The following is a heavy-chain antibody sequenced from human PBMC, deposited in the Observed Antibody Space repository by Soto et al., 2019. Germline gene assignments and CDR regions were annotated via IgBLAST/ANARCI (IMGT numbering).Heavy chain of an antibody. CDR2: VSYDENNK. V-gene: IGHV3-30*18. J-gene: IGHJ4*02. D-gene: IGHD1-26*01. CDR1: GFTFSSSG. CDR3: AKAVGATQRGYFDF. Sequence: QVHLVESGGGVVQPGRSLRLSCAASGFTFSSSGMHWVRQAPGKGLEWVAVVSYDENNKYYADSVKGRFTISRDNSKNTLYLQMNSLRVEDTAVYYCAKAVGATQRGYFDFWGQGTLVTVSS.